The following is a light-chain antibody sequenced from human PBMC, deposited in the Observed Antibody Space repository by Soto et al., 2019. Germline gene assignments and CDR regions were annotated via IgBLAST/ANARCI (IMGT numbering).Light chain of an antibody. J-gene: IGLJ1*01. CDR1: SSNIGAGYD. CDR2: GNS. Sequence: VLTQPPSVSGAPGQRVTISCTGSSSNIGAGYDVHWYQQLPGTAPKLLIYGNSNRPSGVPDRFSGSKSGTSASLAITGLQAEDEADYYRQSYDSSLSGSYVFGTGTKVTVL. CDR3: QSYDSSLSGSYV. V-gene: IGLV1-40*01.